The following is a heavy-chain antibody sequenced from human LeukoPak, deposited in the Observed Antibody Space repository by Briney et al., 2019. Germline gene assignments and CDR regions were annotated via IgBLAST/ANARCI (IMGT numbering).Heavy chain of an antibody. V-gene: IGHV4-39*07. CDR1: GGSISSNSYY. J-gene: IGHJ4*02. D-gene: IGHD2-15*01. CDR2: INHSGST. CDR3: ARGDVIIVVAALDY. Sequence: SETLSLTCTVSGGSISSNSYYWGWVRQPPGKGLEWIGEINHSGSTNYNPSLKSRVTISVDTSKNQFSLKLSSVTAADTAVYYCARGDVIIVVAALDYWGQGTLVTVSS.